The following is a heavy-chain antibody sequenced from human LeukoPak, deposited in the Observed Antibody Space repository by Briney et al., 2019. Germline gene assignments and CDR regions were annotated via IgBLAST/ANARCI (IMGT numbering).Heavy chain of an antibody. J-gene: IGHJ4*02. CDR2: ISGYNGNT. D-gene: IGHD5-12*01. V-gene: IGHV1-18*01. CDR1: GYTFSSYG. CDR3: ARSSLGTITAGPFDY. Sequence: ASVKVSYKASGYTFSSYGIAWVRQAPGQGLEWMGWISGYNGNTNYAQKLQGRVSMTTDTSTTTAYMELRSLTPDDTALYYCARSSLGTITAGPFDYWGQGTLVTVSS.